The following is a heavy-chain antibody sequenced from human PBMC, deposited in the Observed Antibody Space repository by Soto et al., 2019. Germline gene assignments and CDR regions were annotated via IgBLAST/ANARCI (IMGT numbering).Heavy chain of an antibody. CDR2: ISYSGST. D-gene: IGHD2-2*01. J-gene: IGHJ4*02. CDR3: VRDCYASCCFDY. CDR1: GGSISSYY. V-gene: IGHV4-59*01. Sequence: QVQLQESGPGLVKPSETLSLTCTVSGGSISSYYWSWIRQPPGKGLEWIGYISYSGSTNYNPSLQSRVTRSVDTSKNQFSLKVGSVTAADTAVYYGVRDCYASCCFDYWGQGILVTVSS.